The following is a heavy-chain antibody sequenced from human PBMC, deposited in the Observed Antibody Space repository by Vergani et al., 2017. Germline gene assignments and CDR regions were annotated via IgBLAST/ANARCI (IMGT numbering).Heavy chain of an antibody. D-gene: IGHD3-10*01. CDR2: VYTSGMT. Sequence: QVQLQESGPRLVRPSQTLSLTCTVSGGSINTGAYYWSWIRQPAGKGLEWIGRVYTSGMTNYNPSLKSRVTILVDRSKSQLSLKLTSVTAGDTAVYFCARELSYYYGSGSDDYNPSYYGGMDVCGPGTTVTVSS. CDR1: GGSINTGAYY. J-gene: IGHJ6*02. V-gene: IGHV4-61*02. CDR3: ARELSYYYGSGSDDYNPSYYGGMDV.